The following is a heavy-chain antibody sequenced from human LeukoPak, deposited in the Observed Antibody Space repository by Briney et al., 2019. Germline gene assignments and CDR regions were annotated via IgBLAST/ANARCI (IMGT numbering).Heavy chain of an antibody. V-gene: IGHV3-33*01. J-gene: IGHJ4*02. CDR2: IWYDGSNK. Sequence: QTGKSLRLSCAASGFTFSSYGMHWVRQAPGKGLEWVAVIWYDGSNKYYADSVKGRFTISRDNSKNTLYLQMNSLRAEDTAVYYCARDGGIYSSGWYPGDYWGQGTLVTVSS. CDR3: ARDGGIYSSGWYPGDY. D-gene: IGHD6-19*01. CDR1: GFTFSSYG.